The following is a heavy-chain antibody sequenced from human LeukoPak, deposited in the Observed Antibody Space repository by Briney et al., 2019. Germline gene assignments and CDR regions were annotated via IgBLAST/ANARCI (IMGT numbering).Heavy chain of an antibody. Sequence: GGSLRLSCAASGFTFSSSGMHWVRQAPGKGLEWVAGIWSDGSKKNYADSEKGRFIISRDNSKNTLYLQMNSLRAEDTAVYYCARDAYSSSSGVFDYWGQGTLVMVSS. J-gene: IGHJ4*02. CDR3: ARDAYSSSSGVFDY. D-gene: IGHD6-6*01. V-gene: IGHV3-33*01. CDR1: GFTFSSSG. CDR2: IWSDGSKK.